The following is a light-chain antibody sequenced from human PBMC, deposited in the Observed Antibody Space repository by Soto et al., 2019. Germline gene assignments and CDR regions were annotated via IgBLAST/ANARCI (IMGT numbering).Light chain of an antibody. V-gene: IGKV1-5*01. CDR3: QQYNSYPWT. Sequence: DIQMTQSPATLSASVGDRVTITCRASQSLSGWLAWYQQKPGKAPKLLIYDASSLESVVPSRFSGSGSGTEFALTISSLQPDDFATYDCQQYNSYPWTFGQGTKVQIK. CDR2: DAS. CDR1: QSLSGW. J-gene: IGKJ1*01.